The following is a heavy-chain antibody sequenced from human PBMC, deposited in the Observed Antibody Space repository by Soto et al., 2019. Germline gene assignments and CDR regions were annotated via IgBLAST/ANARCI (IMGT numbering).Heavy chain of an antibody. CDR3: ARQKLLRLKPDFEI. CDR1: VGSTSDKSYF. D-gene: IGHD2-15*01. CDR2: MYYSWSS. V-gene: IGHV4-39*01. J-gene: IGHJ4*02. Sequence: SETLSLTCSVSVGSTSDKSYFLGWVRQSPGKGLEWIGSMYYSWSSYYNPSLKSRVAISVDTSKNQFSLKLRSVTAADTAVYFCARQKLLRLKPDFEIWGQGTMVTFSS.